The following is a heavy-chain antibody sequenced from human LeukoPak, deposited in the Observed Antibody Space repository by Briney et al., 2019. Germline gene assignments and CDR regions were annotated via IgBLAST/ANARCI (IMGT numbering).Heavy chain of an antibody. V-gene: IGHV3-33*08. Sequence: PGRSLRLSCTASKFTFSNYGMQWVRQAPGKGLEWVAVIWYDGSNKNYADSIKGRFTISRDNSKNTLYLQMNSLRAEDTAVYYCASSYYDILTGYQELDHWGQGTLVTVSS. CDR2: IWYDGSNK. CDR1: KFTFSNYG. CDR3: ASSYYDILTGYQELDH. J-gene: IGHJ4*02. D-gene: IGHD3-9*01.